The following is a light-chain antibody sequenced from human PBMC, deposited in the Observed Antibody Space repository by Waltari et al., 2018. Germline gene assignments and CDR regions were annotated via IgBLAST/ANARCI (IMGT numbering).Light chain of an antibody. CDR1: SSNIGAGYD. Sequence: QSVLTQPPSVSGAPGQRVTISRTGSSSNIGAGYDVHWYHQLPGPAPKLLIYRNNNRPSGVPDRFSGSKSGTSASLAITGLQAEDEADYYCQSYDSSLSGFWVFGGGTKLTVL. CDR3: QSYDSSLSGFWV. J-gene: IGLJ3*02. CDR2: RNN. V-gene: IGLV1-40*01.